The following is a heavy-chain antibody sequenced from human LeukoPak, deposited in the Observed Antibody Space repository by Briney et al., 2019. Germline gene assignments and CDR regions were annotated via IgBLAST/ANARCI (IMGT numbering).Heavy chain of an antibody. CDR1: GFTFSNYG. CDR2: ISPSSATI. V-gene: IGHV3-48*02. J-gene: IGHJ4*02. D-gene: IGHD1-7*01. CDR3: ARSNSGFDL. Sequence: GGSLRLSCAASGFTFSNYGMHWVRQAPGKGLEWVSYISPSSATIFYTDSVKGRFSISRDNAKNSLYLQMNSLSDEDTAVYFCARSNSGFDLWGQGTLVTVSS.